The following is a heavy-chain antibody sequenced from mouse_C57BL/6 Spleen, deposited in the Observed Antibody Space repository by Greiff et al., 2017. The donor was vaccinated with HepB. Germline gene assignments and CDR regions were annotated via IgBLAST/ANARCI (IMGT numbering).Heavy chain of an antibody. D-gene: IGHD2-4*01. Sequence: EVKLMESGGGLVKPGGSLKLSCAASGFTFSDYGMHWVRQAPEKGLEWVAYISSGSSTIYYADTVKGRFTISRDNAKNTLFLQMTSLRSEDTAMYYCAREGLRRFAYWGQGTLVTVSA. CDR1: GFTFSDYG. J-gene: IGHJ3*01. CDR3: AREGLRRFAY. CDR2: ISSGSSTI. V-gene: IGHV5-17*01.